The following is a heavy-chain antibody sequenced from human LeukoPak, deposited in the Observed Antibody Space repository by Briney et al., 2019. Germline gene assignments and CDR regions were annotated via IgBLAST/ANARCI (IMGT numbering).Heavy chain of an antibody. J-gene: IGHJ4*02. V-gene: IGHV5-51*01. CDR3: AGAPGYCSSASCFYFDY. CDR2: IYPGDSDT. Sequence: GESLKISCKGSGYSFTSYWIGWVRQMPGKGLEWMGIIYPGDSDTRYSPSFQGQVTISADKSISTAYLQWSSLKASDTAMYYCAGAPGYCSSASCFYFDYWGQGTLVTVSS. D-gene: IGHD2-2*01. CDR1: GYSFTSYW.